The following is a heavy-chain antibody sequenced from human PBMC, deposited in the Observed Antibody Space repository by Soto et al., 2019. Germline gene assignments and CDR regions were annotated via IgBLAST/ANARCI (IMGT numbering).Heavy chain of an antibody. V-gene: IGHV4-38-2*02. CDR1: GDSITSIYH. CDR3: AREPITMVRGVMYYYYYGMED. D-gene: IGHD3-10*01. Sequence: SEPLSLTCAVSGDSITSIYHWAWILQPPGRGLEWVASIYHSGTTYYNPSLKSRVTISVDTSKNQFSLKLSSVTAADTAVYYCAREPITMVRGVMYYYYYGMEDWGQGTTVTVAS. J-gene: IGHJ6*02. CDR2: IYHSGTT.